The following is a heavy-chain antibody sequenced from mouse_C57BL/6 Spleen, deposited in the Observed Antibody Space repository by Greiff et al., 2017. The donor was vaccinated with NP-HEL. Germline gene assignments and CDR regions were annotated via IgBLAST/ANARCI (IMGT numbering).Heavy chain of an antibody. CDR1: GFNIKDDY. Sequence: EVKLVESGAELVRPGASVKLSCTASGFNIKDDYMHWVKQRPEQGLEWIGWIDPENGDTEYASKFQGKATITADTSSNTAYLQLSSLTSEDTAVYYCTTIGSSSLDYWGQGTTLTVSS. V-gene: IGHV14-4*01. CDR3: TTIGSSSLDY. D-gene: IGHD1-1*01. J-gene: IGHJ2*01. CDR2: IDPENGDT.